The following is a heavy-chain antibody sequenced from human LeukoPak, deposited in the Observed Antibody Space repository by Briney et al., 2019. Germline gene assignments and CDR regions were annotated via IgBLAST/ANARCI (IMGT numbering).Heavy chain of an antibody. V-gene: IGHV1-8*03. D-gene: IGHD6-13*01. J-gene: IGHJ3*02. CDR2: MTPNSGNT. Sequence: ASVKVSCKASGYTFTDYDIGWVRQATGQGLEWMGWMTPNSGNTDYAQKFQGRVTITMNTSISTAYMELSSLRSEDTAVYYCARDHSSSWYIAFDIWGQGTMVTVSS. CDR1: GYTFTDYD. CDR3: ARDHSSSWYIAFDI.